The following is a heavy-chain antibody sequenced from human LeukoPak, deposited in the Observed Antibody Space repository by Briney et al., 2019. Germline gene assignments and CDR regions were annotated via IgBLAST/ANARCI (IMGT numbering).Heavy chain of an antibody. J-gene: IGHJ6*03. CDR3: ARDGFVSSGWYDWYYYMDV. D-gene: IGHD6-19*01. Sequence: ASVKVSCQASGYTFTSYYMHWVRQAPGQGLEWMGIINPSGGSTSYVQKFQGRVTMTRDTSTSTVYMELSSLRSEDTAVYYCARDGFVSSGWYDWYYYMDVWGKGTTVTVSS. V-gene: IGHV1-46*01. CDR1: GYTFTSYY. CDR2: INPSGGST.